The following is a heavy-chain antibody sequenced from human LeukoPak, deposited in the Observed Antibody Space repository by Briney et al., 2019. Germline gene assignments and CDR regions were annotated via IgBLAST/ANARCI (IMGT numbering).Heavy chain of an antibody. J-gene: IGHJ4*02. CDR3: AGDPPYSSSWYHFDY. CDR2: ISYDGSNK. V-gene: IGHV3-30-3*01. D-gene: IGHD6-13*01. Sequence: GRSLRLSCAASGFTFSSYAMHWVRQAPGKGLEWVVVISYDGSNKYYADSVKGRFTISRDNSKNTLYLQMNSLRAEDTAVYYCAGDPPYSSSWYHFDYWGQGTLVTVSS. CDR1: GFTFSSYA.